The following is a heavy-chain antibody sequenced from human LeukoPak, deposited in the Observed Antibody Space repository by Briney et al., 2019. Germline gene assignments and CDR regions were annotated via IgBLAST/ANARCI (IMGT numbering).Heavy chain of an antibody. CDR2: IYYSGTT. J-gene: IGHJ4*02. CDR3: ARGTGFYDSSGHYYWGYFDS. Sequence: SETLSLTCTVSGGSISSHYWSWFRQTPRERPAWIAFIYYSGTTNYSPSLKGRVTISIDSSKSQFSLKLSSVTAADTAIYDCARGTGFYDSSGHYYWGYFDSWGQGTLVPVSS. CDR1: GGSISSHY. V-gene: IGHV4-59*11. D-gene: IGHD3-22*01.